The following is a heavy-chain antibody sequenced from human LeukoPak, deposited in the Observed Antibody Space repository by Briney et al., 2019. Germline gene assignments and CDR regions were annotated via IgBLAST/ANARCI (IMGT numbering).Heavy chain of an antibody. Sequence: PGGSLRLSCEGSGFSFSYYVMHWVRQAPGKGLEWVALIATDGGERYYADSVKGRFTISRDNSKNTLYVQMNSLRPEDTAIYYCARARGDSSPASRYFDYWGQGAPVTVSS. J-gene: IGHJ4*02. V-gene: IGHV3-30-3*01. CDR2: IATDGGER. CDR3: ARARGDSSPASRYFDY. CDR1: GFSFSYYV. D-gene: IGHD5-18*01.